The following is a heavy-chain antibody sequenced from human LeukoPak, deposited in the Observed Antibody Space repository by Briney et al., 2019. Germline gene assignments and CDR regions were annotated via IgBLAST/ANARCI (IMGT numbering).Heavy chain of an antibody. D-gene: IGHD2-21*01. V-gene: IGHV3-11*04. CDR2: ISSSGSTI. Sequence: GSLRLSCAASGFTFSDYYMSWIRQAPGKGLEWVSYISSSGSTIYYADSVKGRFTISRDNAKNSLYLQMNSLRAEDTAVYYCARDIEVAYYYYYYMDVWGKGTTVTVSS. CDR3: ARDIEVAYYYYYYMDV. J-gene: IGHJ6*03. CDR1: GFTFSDYY.